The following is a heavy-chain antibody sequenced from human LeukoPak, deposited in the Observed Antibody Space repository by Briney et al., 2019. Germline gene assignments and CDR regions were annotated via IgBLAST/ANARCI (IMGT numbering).Heavy chain of an antibody. J-gene: IGHJ4*02. CDR1: GGSVSSDRYY. CDR2: IYYSGST. Sequence: SETLSLTCTVSGGSVSSDRYYWSWIRQPPGKGLEWIGYIYYSGSTNYTPSLRSRVTISEDTSKNQTSLKLSAVTAADTAVYYCARGRGWLIAYWGQGTLVTVSS. CDR3: ARGRGWLIAY. D-gene: IGHD6-19*01. V-gene: IGHV4-61*01.